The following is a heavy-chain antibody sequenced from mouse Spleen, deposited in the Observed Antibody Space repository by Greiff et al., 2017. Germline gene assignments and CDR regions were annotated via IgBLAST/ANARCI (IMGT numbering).Heavy chain of an antibody. D-gene: IGHD1-1*01. V-gene: IGHV1-47*01. Sequence: QVQLQQSGAELVKPGASVKMSCKASGYTFTTYPIEWMKQNHGKSLEWIGNFHPYNDDTKYNEKFKGKATLTVEKSSSTVYLERSRLTSDDSAVYYCARGDYYGSSYDWYFDVWGAGTTVTVSS. CDR3: ARGDYYGSSYDWYFDV. CDR2: FHPYNDDT. CDR1: GYTFTTYP. J-gene: IGHJ1*01.